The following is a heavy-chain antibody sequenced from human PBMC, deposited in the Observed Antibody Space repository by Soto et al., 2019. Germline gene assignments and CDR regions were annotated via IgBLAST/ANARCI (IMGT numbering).Heavy chain of an antibody. CDR3: ARGEAIGDDP. J-gene: IGHJ5*02. D-gene: IGHD3-10*01. Sequence: EVQLVESGGGLAQPGGSLRLSCAASGLTFSSYWMTWVRQAPGKGLEWVANIKQDGSEKYYVDSVKGRFTISRDNAKNSRYLQMNNRRVEDTAVYYCARGEAIGDDPWGHGTLVTVSS. CDR2: IKQDGSEK. CDR1: GLTFSSYW. V-gene: IGHV3-7*01.